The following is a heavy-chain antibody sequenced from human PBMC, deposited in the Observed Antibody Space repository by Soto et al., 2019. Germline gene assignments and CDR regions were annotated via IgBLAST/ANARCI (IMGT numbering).Heavy chain of an antibody. V-gene: IGHV4-39*01. J-gene: IGHJ4*02. CDR3: AIPASNGGNCGEGYFDY. CDR2: IYYSGST. D-gene: IGHD2-15*01. Sequence: QLQLQESGPGLVKPSETLSLTCTVSGGSISSSSYYWGWIRQPPGKGLEWIGSIYYSGSTYYNPSLKSRVTISVDTSKNQFSLKLSSVTAADTAVYYCAIPASNGGNCGEGYFDYWGQGTLVTVSS. CDR1: GGSISSSSYY.